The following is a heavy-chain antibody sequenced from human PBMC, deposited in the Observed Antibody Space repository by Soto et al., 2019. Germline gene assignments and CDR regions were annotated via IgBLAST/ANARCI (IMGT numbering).Heavy chain of an antibody. CDR2: ISGSGGST. J-gene: IGHJ6*02. V-gene: IGHV3-23*01. CDR3: AKDLHTSSSEWRYYFGMDV. Sequence: VSLRLSCAASGFTFSSYAMSWVRQAPGNGLEWVSAISGSGGSTYYADSVKGRFTISRDNSKNTMYLQINSLTAEDTAVYYCAKDLHTSSSEWRYYFGMDVWGQGTTVTVSS. CDR1: GFTFSSYA. D-gene: IGHD6-6*01.